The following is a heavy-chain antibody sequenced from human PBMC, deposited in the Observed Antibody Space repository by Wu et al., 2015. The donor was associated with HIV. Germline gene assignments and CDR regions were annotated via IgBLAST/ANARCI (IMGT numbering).Heavy chain of an antibody. CDR3: ARQPPTYYYDSSGFNIPYFDY. V-gene: IGHV1-69*05. Sequence: QVQLVQSGAEVKKPGSSVKVSCKASGGTFSSYAISWVRQAPGQGLEWMGGIIPIFGTANYAQKFQGRVTITTDESTSTAYMELSSLRSEDTAVYYCARQPPTYYYDSSGFNIPYFDYWGQGTLVTVSS. CDR2: IIPIFGTA. D-gene: IGHD3-22*01. J-gene: IGHJ4*02. CDR1: GGTFSSYA.